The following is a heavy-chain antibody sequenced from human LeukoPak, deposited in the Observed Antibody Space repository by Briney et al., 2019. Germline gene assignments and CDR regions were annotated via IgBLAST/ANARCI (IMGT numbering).Heavy chain of an antibody. Sequence: GGSLRLSCAASGFTVSSYAMHWVRQAPGKGLEWVAVISYDGSNKCYADSVKGRFTISRDNSKNTLYQQMNSLRAEDTAVYYCASGGFGELWGSLGVGYMDVWGKGTTVTVSS. CDR1: GFTVSSYA. V-gene: IGHV3-30*04. CDR2: ISYDGSNK. CDR3: ASGGFGELWGSLGVGYMDV. J-gene: IGHJ6*03. D-gene: IGHD3-10*01.